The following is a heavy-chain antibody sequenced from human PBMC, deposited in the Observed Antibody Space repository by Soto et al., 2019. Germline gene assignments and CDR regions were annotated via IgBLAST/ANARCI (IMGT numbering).Heavy chain of an antibody. J-gene: IGHJ4*02. V-gene: IGHV1-18*01. D-gene: IGHD3-22*01. CDR2: ISTYNGNT. CDR1: GYTFTTYG. Sequence: ASVKVSCKASGYTFTTYGMSWVRQAPGQGLDWMGWISTYNGNTKYAERLQGRVTMTTDTTTSTAYMELRSLRSDDTAVYYCARGPTDYYDNSGNYFLDYWGQGTLDTVSS. CDR3: ARGPTDYYDNSGNYFLDY.